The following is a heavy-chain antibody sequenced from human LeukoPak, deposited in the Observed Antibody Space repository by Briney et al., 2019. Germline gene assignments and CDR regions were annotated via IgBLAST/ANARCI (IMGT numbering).Heavy chain of an antibody. CDR2: IYPGDSDT. J-gene: IGHJ6*02. CDR3: ARHDRSITGTTGYGMDV. CDR1: GYSFTSYW. D-gene: IGHD1-7*01. Sequence: GESLKISCKGSGYSFTSYWIGWVRQMPGKGLEWMGIIYPGDSDTRYSPSFQGQVTISADKSISTAYLQWSSLKASDTAMYYCARHDRSITGTTGYGMDVWGQGTTVTVSS. V-gene: IGHV5-51*01.